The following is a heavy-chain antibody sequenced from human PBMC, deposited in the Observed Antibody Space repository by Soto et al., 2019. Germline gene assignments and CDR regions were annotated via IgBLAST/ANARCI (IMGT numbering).Heavy chain of an antibody. CDR1: GFTFSSCA. CDR3: ARVIMDV. J-gene: IGHJ6*02. V-gene: IGHV3-48*01. Sequence: PGGSLRLSCAASGFTFSSCAMGWVRQAPGKGLEWVSYISSSSSTIYYADAVKGRVTISRDNAKDSLYLQMNSLRAEDTAVYYCARVIMDVWGQGTTVTVSS. CDR2: ISSSSSTI.